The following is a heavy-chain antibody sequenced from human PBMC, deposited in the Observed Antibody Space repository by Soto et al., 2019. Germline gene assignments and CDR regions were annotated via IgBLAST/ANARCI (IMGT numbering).Heavy chain of an antibody. D-gene: IGHD5-18*01. CDR1: GYTLTELS. CDR3: SRDGKLGLQSPGRYYYCMDV. V-gene: IGHV1-24*01. J-gene: IGHJ6*01. CDR2: VDPEDGET. Sequence: ASVKVSCKVSGYTLTELSMHWVLQAPGKRLEWMGSVDPEDGETIYAQKFQGRVTMTENTSTDTTHMEPSSLRSEDTAVDYCSRDGKLGLQSPGRYYYCMDVWGQGTTVTASS.